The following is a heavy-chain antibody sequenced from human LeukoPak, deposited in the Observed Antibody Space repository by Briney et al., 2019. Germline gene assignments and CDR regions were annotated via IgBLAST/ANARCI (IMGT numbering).Heavy chain of an antibody. CDR1: GFTFSSYG. CDR3: AKDLFSSSWYVYYYMDV. J-gene: IGHJ6*03. V-gene: IGHV3-30*02. Sequence: GGSLRLSCAASGFTFSSYGMHWVRQAPGKGLEWVAFIRYDGSNKYYADSVKGRFTVSRDNSKNTLYLQMKSLRAEDTAMYYCAKDLFSSSWYVYYYMDVWGKGTTVTISS. CDR2: IRYDGSNK. D-gene: IGHD6-13*01.